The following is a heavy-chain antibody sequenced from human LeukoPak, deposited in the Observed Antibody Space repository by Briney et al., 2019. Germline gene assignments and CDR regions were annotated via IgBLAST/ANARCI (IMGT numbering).Heavy chain of an antibody. V-gene: IGHV3-23*01. CDR3: AKNVGHCSSTSCPWDY. Sequence: GGSLRLSCAASGFTFSSYAMSWVRQAPGKGLEWVSAISGSGGSTYYADSVKGRFTISRDNSKNTLYLQMNSLRAEDTAVYYCAKNVGHCSSTSCPWDYRGQGTLVTVSS. J-gene: IGHJ4*02. CDR1: GFTFSSYA. CDR2: ISGSGGST. D-gene: IGHD2-2*01.